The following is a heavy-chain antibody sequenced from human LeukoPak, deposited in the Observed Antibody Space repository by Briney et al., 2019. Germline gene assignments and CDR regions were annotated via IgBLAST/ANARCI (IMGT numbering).Heavy chain of an antibody. V-gene: IGHV3-15*01. Sequence: PGGSLRLSCAASGFTFSNAWMSWVRQAPGKGLEWVGRIKSKTDGGTTDYAAPVKGRFTISRDDSKNTLYLQMNSLKTEDTAVYYCTTGAGGWGYCSSTSCLGLDYYYYGMDVWGQGTTVTVSS. CDR3: TTGAGGWGYCSSTSCLGLDYYYYGMDV. CDR1: GFTFSNAW. D-gene: IGHD2-2*01. CDR2: IKSKTDGGTT. J-gene: IGHJ6*02.